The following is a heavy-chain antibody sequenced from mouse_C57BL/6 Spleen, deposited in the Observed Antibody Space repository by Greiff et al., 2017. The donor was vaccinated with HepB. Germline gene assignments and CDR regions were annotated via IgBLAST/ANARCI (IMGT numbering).Heavy chain of an antibody. CDR3: ARPLLLRATGPFAY. CDR1: GFTFSDYG. J-gene: IGHJ3*01. D-gene: IGHD1-1*01. V-gene: IGHV5-17*01. CDR2: ISSGSSTI. Sequence: EVQLVESGGGLVKPGGSLKLSCAASGFTFSDYGMHWVRQAPEKGLEWVAYISSGSSTIYYADTVKGRFTISRDNAKNTLFLQMTSLRSEETAMYYCARPLLLRATGPFAYWGQGTLVTVSA.